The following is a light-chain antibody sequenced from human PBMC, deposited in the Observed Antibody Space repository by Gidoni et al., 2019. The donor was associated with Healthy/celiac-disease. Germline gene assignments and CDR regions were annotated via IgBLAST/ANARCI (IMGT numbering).Light chain of an antibody. Sequence: QSVLPQPPSASGTPGQGVTISCSGSSSNIGSHTVNWYQQIPGTAPKLLIYSNNQRPSGVPDRFSGSKSGTSASLAISGLQSEDEADYYCAAWDDSLNGQVFGGGTKLTVL. V-gene: IGLV1-44*01. CDR2: SNN. CDR3: AAWDDSLNGQV. J-gene: IGLJ3*02. CDR1: SSNIGSHT.